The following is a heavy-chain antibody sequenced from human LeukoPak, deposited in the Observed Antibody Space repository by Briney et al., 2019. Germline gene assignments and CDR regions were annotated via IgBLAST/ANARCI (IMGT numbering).Heavy chain of an antibody. CDR1: GGSTSSYY. Sequence: PSETLSLTCTVSGGSTSSYYWSWIRQPPGKGLEWIGYIYYSGSTNYNPSLKSRVTISVDTSKNQFSLKLSSVTAADTAVYYCARSYYYYGMDVWGQGTTVTVSS. J-gene: IGHJ6*02. V-gene: IGHV4-59*01. CDR3: ARSYYYYGMDV. CDR2: IYYSGST.